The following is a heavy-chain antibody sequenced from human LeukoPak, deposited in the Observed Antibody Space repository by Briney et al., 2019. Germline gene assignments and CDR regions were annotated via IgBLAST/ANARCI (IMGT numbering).Heavy chain of an antibody. V-gene: IGHV3-7*01. D-gene: IGHD6-13*01. CDR1: EFTFSSYE. CDR3: VREASGGTKGVSGTFDI. J-gene: IGHJ3*02. Sequence: GGSLRLSCAASEFTFSSYEMNWVRQAPGKGLEWVASIKRDGSEKYYVDSVKGRFTISRDNAKNSLYLQMNSLRAEDTAVYHCVREASGGTKGVSGTFDIWGQGTLVTVSS. CDR2: IKRDGSEK.